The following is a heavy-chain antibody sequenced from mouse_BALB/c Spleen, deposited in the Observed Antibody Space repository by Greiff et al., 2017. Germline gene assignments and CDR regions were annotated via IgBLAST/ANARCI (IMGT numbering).Heavy chain of an antibody. J-gene: IGHJ4*01. D-gene: IGHD1-1*01. CDR1: GYSITSDYA. V-gene: IGHV3-2*02. CDR2: ISYSGRT. Sequence: DVKLVQSGPGLVKPSQSLSLTCTVTGYSITSDYAWYWIQQFPGNKLEWLGYISYSGRTSYNPSLKSRTSITRDTSKNQFFLQLNSVTTEDTATYYGARKGYYGSSLEYAIDYWGQGTSVTVSS. CDR3: ARKGYYGSSLEYAIDY.